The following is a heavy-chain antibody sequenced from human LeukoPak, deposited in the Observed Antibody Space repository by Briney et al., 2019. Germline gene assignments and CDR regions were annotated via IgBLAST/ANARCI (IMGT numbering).Heavy chain of an antibody. CDR1: GYTFTGYY. J-gene: IGHJ5*02. CDR2: INPNSGGT. CDR3: AREKRVAGSRGGFDP. V-gene: IGHV1-2*02. D-gene: IGHD6-19*01. Sequence: SVKVSCKASGYTFTGYYMHWVRQAPGQGLDSMGWINPNSGGTNYAQKFQGRVTMTRDTSISTAYMELSRLRSDDTAVYYCAREKRVAGSRGGFDPWGQGTLVTVSS.